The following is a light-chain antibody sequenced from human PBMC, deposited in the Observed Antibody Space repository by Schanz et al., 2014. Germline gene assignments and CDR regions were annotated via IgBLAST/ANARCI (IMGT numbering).Light chain of an antibody. Sequence: EIVLTQSPGTLSLSPGERATLSCRASQSVSSSYLAWYQQKPGQAPRLLISGASIRATGIPDRFSGSGSGTDFTLTISRVEPEDFAVYYCQHYDSPPLTFGGGTKVEIK. CDR1: QSVSSSY. CDR3: QHYDSPPLT. J-gene: IGKJ4*01. CDR2: GAS. V-gene: IGKV3-20*01.